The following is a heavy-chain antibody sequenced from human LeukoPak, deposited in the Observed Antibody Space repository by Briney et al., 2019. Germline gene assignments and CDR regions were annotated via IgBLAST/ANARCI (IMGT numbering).Heavy chain of an antibody. CDR2: TSSIDSTK. CDR3: ARVTDTALDYFNGMDV. D-gene: IGHD5-18*01. V-gene: IGHV3-48*02. J-gene: IGHJ6*02. Sequence: GGALGLSCAASRFTFSSYSMNWVRQAPGKGLELFSYTSSIDSTKYYADSVKGRFTISRDNAKNSLYLQMNSLRDEDTAVYYCARVTDTALDYFNGMDVWGQGTTVTVSS. CDR1: RFTFSSYS.